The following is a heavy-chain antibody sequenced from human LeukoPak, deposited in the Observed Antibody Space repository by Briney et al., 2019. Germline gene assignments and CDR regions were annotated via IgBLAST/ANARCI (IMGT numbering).Heavy chain of an antibody. CDR1: GFTFSIYS. CDR3: ARATGSYYSLGY. V-gene: IGHV3-21*06. J-gene: IGHJ4*02. Sequence: GGSLRLSCAASGFTFSIYSMDWVRQAPGKGLEWVSSISSSSSSIYYADSLKGRFTISRDNAKNSLYLQMHNLRAEDTAVYYCARATGSYYSLGYWGQGTLVTVSS. D-gene: IGHD1-26*01. CDR2: ISSSSSSI.